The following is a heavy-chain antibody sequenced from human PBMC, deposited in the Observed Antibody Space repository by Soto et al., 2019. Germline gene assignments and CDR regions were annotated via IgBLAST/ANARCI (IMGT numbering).Heavy chain of an antibody. V-gene: IGHV3-30*18. CDR1: GFTFSSYG. D-gene: IGHD4-4*01. Sequence: GGSLRLSCAASGFTFSSYGMHWVRQAPGKGLEWVAVISYDGSNKYYADSVKGRFTISRDNSKNTLYLQMNSLRGDDTAVYYCAKSRDGYSFYYYYGMDVWGQGTTVTVSS. CDR3: AKSRDGYSFYYYYGMDV. J-gene: IGHJ6*02. CDR2: ISYDGSNK.